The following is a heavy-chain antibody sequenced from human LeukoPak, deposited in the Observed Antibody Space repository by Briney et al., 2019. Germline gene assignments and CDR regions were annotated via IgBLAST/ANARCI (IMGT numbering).Heavy chain of an antibody. CDR2: ISAGGSIT. Sequence: PGGSLRLSCAASGFSFSNHVMSWVRQAPGKGLEWVSGISAGGSITYSADSVKGRFTISRDNSKNTLYLQMNSLRAEDTAVYYCARSTTVVTPRGGFDYWGQGTLVTVSS. CDR3: ARSTTVVTPRGGFDY. CDR1: GFSFSNHV. V-gene: IGHV3-23*01. J-gene: IGHJ4*02. D-gene: IGHD4-23*01.